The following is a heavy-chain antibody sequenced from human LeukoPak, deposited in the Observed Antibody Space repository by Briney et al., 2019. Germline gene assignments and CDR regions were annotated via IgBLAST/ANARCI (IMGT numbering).Heavy chain of an antibody. Sequence: GGSLRLSCAASGFTVSSNYMSWVRQAPGKGLEWVSVIYSGGSTYYADSVKGRFTISRDNSKNTLYLQMNSLRAEDTAVYYWARDWFRRDSYGFTYYYGMDVWGQGTTVTVSS. CDR3: ARDWFRRDSYGFTYYYGMDV. CDR1: GFTVSSNY. D-gene: IGHD5-18*01. V-gene: IGHV3-53*01. CDR2: IYSGGST. J-gene: IGHJ6*02.